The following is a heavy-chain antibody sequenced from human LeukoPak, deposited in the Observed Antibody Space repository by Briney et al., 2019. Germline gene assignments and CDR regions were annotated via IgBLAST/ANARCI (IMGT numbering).Heavy chain of an antibody. CDR3: ARDARDWAFDY. CDR1: GYIFTNYG. D-gene: IGHD3-9*01. CDR2: ISGYNGYT. V-gene: IGHV1-18*01. Sequence: GASVKVSCKASGYIFTNYGISWVRQAPGQGLEWMGWISGYNGYTRDVQKLQDRVTMTTDTSTSTAYMELRSLRSDDTAVYYCARDARDWAFDYWGQGTLVTVSS. J-gene: IGHJ4*02.